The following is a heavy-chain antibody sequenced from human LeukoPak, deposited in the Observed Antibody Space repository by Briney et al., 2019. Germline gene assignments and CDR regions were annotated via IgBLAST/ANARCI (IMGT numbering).Heavy chain of an antibody. CDR3: ARVSPYPSSWYADY. CDR2: IYSGGST. Sequence: GGSLRLSRAVSGFIVSHNYMSWVRQAPGKGLEWVSVIYSGGSTFYADSVKGRFTISRDNSKNTLYLQMQSLRAEDTAVYYCARVSPYPSSWYADYWGQGTLVTVSS. J-gene: IGHJ4*01. CDR1: GFIVSHNY. D-gene: IGHD6-13*01. V-gene: IGHV3-53*01.